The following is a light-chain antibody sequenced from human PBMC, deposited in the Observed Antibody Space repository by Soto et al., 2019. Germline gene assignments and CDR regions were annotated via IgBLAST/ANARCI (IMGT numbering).Light chain of an antibody. J-gene: IGKJ5*01. CDR1: QSIDTF. Sequence: DIQMTQSPSSLSASVGDSVTITCRASQSIDTFVNWYQQKPGKAPKLLIYSTSSLQSWVPSRFTGSGSGTDFTLTITTVQPADFATYYCQPTYSTLSITFGQGTRLEI. CDR2: STS. V-gene: IGKV1-39*01. CDR3: QPTYSTLSIT.